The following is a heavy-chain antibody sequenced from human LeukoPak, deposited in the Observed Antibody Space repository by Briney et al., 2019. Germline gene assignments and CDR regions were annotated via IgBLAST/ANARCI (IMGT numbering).Heavy chain of an antibody. D-gene: IGHD5-24*01. V-gene: IGHV4-30-4*01. CDR3: ARGRDGYTLDY. CDR2: IYYSGST. CDR1: GGSISSGDYF. J-gene: IGHJ4*02. Sequence: SETLSLTCTVSGGSISSGDYFWSWLRQPPGKGLEWIGYIYYSGSTYYNPSLKSRVTISVDTSKNQFSLKLSSVTAADTAVYYCARGRDGYTLDYWGQGTLVTSPQ.